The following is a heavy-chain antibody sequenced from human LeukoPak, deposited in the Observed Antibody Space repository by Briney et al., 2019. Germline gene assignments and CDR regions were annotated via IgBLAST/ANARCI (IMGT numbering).Heavy chain of an antibody. J-gene: IGHJ4*02. D-gene: IGHD5-12*01. CDR1: GGSFSGYY. CDR3: AASGYNYVGPEQFDY. V-gene: IGHV4-59*01. Sequence: SETLSLTCAVYGGSFSGYYWSWIRQPPGKGLEWIGYIYYSGSTNYNPSLKSRVTISVDTSKNQFSLKLSSVTAADTAVYYCAASGYNYVGPEQFDYWGQGTLVTVSS. CDR2: IYYSGST.